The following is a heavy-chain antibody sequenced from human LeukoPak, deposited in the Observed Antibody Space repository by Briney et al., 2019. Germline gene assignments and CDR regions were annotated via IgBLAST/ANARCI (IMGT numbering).Heavy chain of an antibody. CDR3: ARDRLGVEMSTINRFDY. CDR1: GFTFSSYT. V-gene: IGHV3-21*01. CDR2: ISTGSSYI. Sequence: GGSLRLYCAASGFTFSSYTMNWVRQAPGKGLEWVSSISTGSSYIYYANSVKGRFTISRDNAKNSLYLQMNSLRAEDTAVYYCARDRLGVEMSTINRFDYWGQGTLVAVSS. D-gene: IGHD5-24*01. J-gene: IGHJ4*02.